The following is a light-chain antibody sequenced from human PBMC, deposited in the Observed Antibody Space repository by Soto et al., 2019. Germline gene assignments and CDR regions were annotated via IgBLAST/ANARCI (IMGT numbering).Light chain of an antibody. CDR1: QPIGTF. J-gene: IGKJ2*01. CDR2: GTS. CDR3: QQTFTTPHT. Sequence: DVPMTQSPSSLSASVRDRVTITCRASQPIGTFLNWYQQKPGKAPKLLISGTSSLQTGVPSRFSGSDSGTEFTLTITSLQPEDFATYFCQQTFTTPHTFGQGTKLEIK. V-gene: IGKV1-39*01.